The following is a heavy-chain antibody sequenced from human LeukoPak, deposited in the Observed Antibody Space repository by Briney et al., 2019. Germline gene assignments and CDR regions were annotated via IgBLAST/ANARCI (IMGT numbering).Heavy chain of an antibody. CDR3: AREGAAADHYFDY. J-gene: IGHJ4*02. CDR2: ISYSGST. Sequence: TLSLTCTVSGGSISSGGYYWSWIRQHPGKGLEWIGYISYSGSTYYNPSLKSRVTISVDTSKNQFSLKLSSVTAADTAVYYCAREGAAADHYFDYWGQGTLVTVSS. V-gene: IGHV4-31*03. CDR1: GGSISSGGYY. D-gene: IGHD6-13*01.